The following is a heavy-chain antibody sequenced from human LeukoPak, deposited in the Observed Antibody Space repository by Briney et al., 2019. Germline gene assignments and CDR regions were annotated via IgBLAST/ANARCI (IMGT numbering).Heavy chain of an antibody. V-gene: IGHV3-23*01. D-gene: IGHD2-21*02. J-gene: IGHJ4*02. CDR3: ARAHDNCGGDCSPLDYNDY. Sequence: GGSLRLSCAASGFTFSSHAMNWVRQAPRKGLEWVSTMSGNGRTTYYADSVKGRFTISRDNSRNTVYLRMNNLRGEDTAVYYCARAHDNCGGDCSPLDYNDYWGQGTLVTVSS. CDR1: GFTFSSHA. CDR2: MSGNGRTT.